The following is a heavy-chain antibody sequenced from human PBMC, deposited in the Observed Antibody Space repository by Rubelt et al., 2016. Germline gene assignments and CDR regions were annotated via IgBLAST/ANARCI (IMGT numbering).Heavy chain of an antibody. Sequence: QVQLQESGPGLVKPSETLSLTCTVSGGSVSSGSYYWSWIRQPPGKGLEWIGYIYYSGSTNYNPSLKNRITLSVDPSKNKYSLKWVGAKDADTAVYHWSRELNTRGYDSGMDVWGQGTTVTVSS. J-gene: IGHJ6*02. CDR2: IYYSGST. CDR3: SRELNTRGYDSGMDV. CDR1: GGSVSSGSYY. V-gene: IGHV4-61*01. D-gene: IGHD5-12*01.